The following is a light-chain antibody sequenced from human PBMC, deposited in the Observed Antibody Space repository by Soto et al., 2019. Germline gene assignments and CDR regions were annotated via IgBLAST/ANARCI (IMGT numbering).Light chain of an antibody. J-gene: IGLJ1*01. Sequence: QSALTQPASVSGSPGQSITISCTGTSRDVGGYNYVSWYQQHPGKAPKLMIYDVRNRPSGVSNRFSGSKSVNTASLTISGLQAEDEADYYCSSYTTISTYVFGTGTQVTVL. V-gene: IGLV2-14*01. CDR3: SSYTTISTYV. CDR2: DVR. CDR1: SRDVGGYNY.